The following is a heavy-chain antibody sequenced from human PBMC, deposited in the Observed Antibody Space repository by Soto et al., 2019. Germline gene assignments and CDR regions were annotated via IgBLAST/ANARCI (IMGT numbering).Heavy chain of an antibody. CDR1: GGTFSSSG. CDR2: IIPIFNTT. J-gene: IGHJ4*02. D-gene: IGHD2-2*01. Sequence: QVQLVQSGAEVKKPGSSVKVSCKTSGGTFSSSGITWVRQAPGQGLEWMGGIIPIFNTTNYAQRFQGRVTITADKSTRTAYMELNSLTSEDTAVYYCARDGIRCSSTSCYAYWGQGTLVTVS. V-gene: IGHV1-69*06. CDR3: ARDGIRCSSTSCYAY.